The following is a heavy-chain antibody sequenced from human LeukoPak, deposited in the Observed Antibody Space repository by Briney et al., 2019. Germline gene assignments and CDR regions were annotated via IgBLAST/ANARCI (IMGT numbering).Heavy chain of an antibody. Sequence: PGGSLRLSCAASGFNFSSYAMSWVRQAPGEGVEWVSALSGSGGSTYYADSVKGRFTISRDNSKNSLYLQMDSLRNEDTAVYYCAREDDDWGPNTFDVWGQGTVVTVPS. V-gene: IGHV3-23*01. J-gene: IGHJ3*01. D-gene: IGHD7-27*01. CDR3: AREDDDWGPNTFDV. CDR2: LSGSGGST. CDR1: GFNFSSYA.